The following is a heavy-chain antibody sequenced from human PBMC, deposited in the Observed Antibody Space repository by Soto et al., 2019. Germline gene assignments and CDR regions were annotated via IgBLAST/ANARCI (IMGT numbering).Heavy chain of an antibody. Sequence: ASVKVSCKASGYFFTNYAIHWVRQAPGQSLEWMGRIDAGNGNTKYSQKFQGRVTITRDTSASTADMELSSLRSEDTAVFYCARDGWVTTFYFDFWGQGTLVTVSS. CDR1: GYFFTNYA. CDR2: IDAGNGNT. V-gene: IGHV1-3*01. J-gene: IGHJ4*02. D-gene: IGHD4-17*01. CDR3: ARDGWVTTFYFDF.